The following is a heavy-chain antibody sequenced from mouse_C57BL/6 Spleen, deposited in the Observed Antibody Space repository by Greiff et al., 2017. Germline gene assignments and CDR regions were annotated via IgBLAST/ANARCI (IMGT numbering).Heavy chain of an antibody. CDR1: GYSITSGYY. CDR3: AREGGTGTLYFDV. D-gene: IGHD4-1*01. J-gene: IGHJ1*03. CDR2: ISYDGSN. V-gene: IGHV3-6*01. Sequence: ESGPGLVKPSQSLSLTCSVTGYSITSGYYWNWIRQFPGNKLEWMGYISYDGSNNYNPSLKNRISITRDTSKNQFFLKLNSVTTEDTATYYCAREGGTGTLYFDVWGTGTTVTVSS.